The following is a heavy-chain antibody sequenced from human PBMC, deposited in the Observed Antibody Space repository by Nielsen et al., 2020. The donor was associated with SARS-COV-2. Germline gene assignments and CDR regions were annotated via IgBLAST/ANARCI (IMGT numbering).Heavy chain of an antibody. Sequence: GESLKISCAASGFTFSSYGMHWVRQAPGKGLEWVAVISYDGSNKYYADSVKGRFTISRDNSKNTLYLQMNSLRAEDTAVYYCAVRFDYWGQGTLVTVSS. CDR3: AVRFDY. D-gene: IGHD3-10*01. J-gene: IGHJ4*02. CDR1: GFTFSSYG. CDR2: ISYDGSNK. V-gene: IGHV3-30*03.